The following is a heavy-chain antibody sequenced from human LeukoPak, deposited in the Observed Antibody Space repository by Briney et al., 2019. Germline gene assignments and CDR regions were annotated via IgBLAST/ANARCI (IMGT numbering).Heavy chain of an antibody. D-gene: IGHD5-24*01. Sequence: PGGSLRLSCAASGFTFSSYWMSWVRQAPGKGLEWVANIKQDGSEKYYVGSVKGRFTISRDNAKNSLYLQMNSLRAEDTAVYYCARDRDLLEFDPWGQGTLVTVSS. CDR3: ARDRDLLEFDP. CDR2: IKQDGSEK. J-gene: IGHJ5*02. CDR1: GFTFSSYW. V-gene: IGHV3-7*01.